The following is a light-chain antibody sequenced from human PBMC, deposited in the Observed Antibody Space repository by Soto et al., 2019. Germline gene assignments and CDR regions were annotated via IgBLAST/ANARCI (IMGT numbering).Light chain of an antibody. CDR3: QQRTYSSPCT. J-gene: IGKJ1*01. V-gene: IGKV3-11*01. CDR2: GVS. CDR1: QNISTY. Sequence: EIVLTQSPATLSLSPGEGASLSCRASQNISTYLAWYQQKPGQVPRLLIYGVSKRAPAIPPRFSGSGSGTDFTLSISGLETEDFATNYFQQRTYSSPCTFGQGPRV.